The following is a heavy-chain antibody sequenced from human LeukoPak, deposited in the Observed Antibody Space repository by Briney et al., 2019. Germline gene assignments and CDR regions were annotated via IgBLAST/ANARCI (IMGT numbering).Heavy chain of an antibody. CDR3: ARHRGYFDN. Sequence: GGSLRLSCAASGFTLSIYSMNWVRQAPGKGLEWLSSITSSSNYIYYADSVKGRVTISRDNVQNSLYLQMNSLRAEDTAMYYCARHRGYFDNWGQGTLVTVSS. V-gene: IGHV3-21*01. CDR2: ITSSSNYI. CDR1: GFTLSIYS. J-gene: IGHJ4*02.